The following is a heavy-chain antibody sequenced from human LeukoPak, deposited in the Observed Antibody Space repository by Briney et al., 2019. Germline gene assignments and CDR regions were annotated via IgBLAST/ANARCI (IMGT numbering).Heavy chain of an antibody. V-gene: IGHV3-20*04. CDR3: ARVTAAAPRYYYMDV. CDR2: INWNGGST. D-gene: IGHD6-13*01. Sequence: PGGSLRLSCAASGFTFDDYGMSWVRQAPGKGLEWVSGINWNGGSTGYADSVKGRFTISRDNAKNSLYLQMSSLRAEDTALYYCARVTAAAPRYYYMDVWGKGTTVTVSS. CDR1: GFTFDDYG. J-gene: IGHJ6*03.